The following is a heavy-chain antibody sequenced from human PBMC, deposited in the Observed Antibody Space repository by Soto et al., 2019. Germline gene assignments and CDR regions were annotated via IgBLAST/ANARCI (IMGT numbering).Heavy chain of an antibody. D-gene: IGHD3-22*01. CDR2: PISIQGTA. V-gene: IGHV1-69*11. J-gene: IGHJ6*02. CDR1: GGTFSSYA. Sequence: SVKVSCKASGGTFSSYAISWVRPAPVQGLEWMGWPISIQGTANYAQKFYVRVTITADETTSRAYLELSSLRSEDTAVYYCARDSDYYDSSGYYSSYYYYYYCMDVWGQGTTVTVSS. CDR3: ARDSDYYDSSGYYSSYYYYYYCMDV.